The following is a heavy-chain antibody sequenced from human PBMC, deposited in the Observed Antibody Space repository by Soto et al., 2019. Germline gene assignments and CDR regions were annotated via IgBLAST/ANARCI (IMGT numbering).Heavy chain of an antibody. J-gene: IGHJ6*02. CDR2: IYPGDSDT. CDR3: AASIFYYGMDV. V-gene: IGHV5-51*01. CDR1: GYSFTIYW. Sequence: PGESLKIYCKGSGYSFTIYWIGWVRQMPGKGLEWMGIIYPGDSDTKYNPSFQGQVTISADTSITTTYLQWSSLKASDTAIYYCAASIFYYGMDVWGQGTTVTVSS.